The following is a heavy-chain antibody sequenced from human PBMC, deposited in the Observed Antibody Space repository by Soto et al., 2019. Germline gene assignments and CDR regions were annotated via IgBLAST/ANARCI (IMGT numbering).Heavy chain of an antibody. CDR3: ARETYYYDHNWFDP. D-gene: IGHD3-22*01. CDR2: IYYSGST. J-gene: IGHJ5*02. CDR1: GGSISSYY. V-gene: IGHV4-59*01. Sequence: PSETLSLTCTVSGGSISSYYWSWIRQPPGKGLEWIGYIYYSGSTNYNPSLKSRVTISVDTSKNQFSLKLSSVTAADTAVYYCARETYYYDHNWFDPWGQGTLVTVSS.